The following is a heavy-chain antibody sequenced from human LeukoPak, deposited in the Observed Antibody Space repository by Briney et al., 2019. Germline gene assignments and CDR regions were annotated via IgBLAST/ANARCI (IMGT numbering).Heavy chain of an antibody. CDR1: GFTFSSYA. Sequence: GGSLRLSCAASGFTFSSYAMHWVRQAPGKGLEWVALISYDGSDKYYADSVKGRFTISRDNSKNTLYVQMNSLRAEDTAVYYCARGSYSSSWKTFDYWGQGTLVTVSS. CDR2: ISYDGSDK. D-gene: IGHD6-13*01. J-gene: IGHJ4*02. CDR3: ARGSYSSSWKTFDY. V-gene: IGHV3-30*04.